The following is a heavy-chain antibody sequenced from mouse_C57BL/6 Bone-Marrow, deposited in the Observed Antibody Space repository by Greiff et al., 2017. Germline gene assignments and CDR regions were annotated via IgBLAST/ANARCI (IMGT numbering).Heavy chain of an antibody. V-gene: IGHV1-9*01. D-gene: IGHD1-1*01. CDR3: ARSGITTVVAINYYAMDY. Sequence: QVQLQQSGAELMKPGASVKLSCKATGYTFTGYWIEWVKQWPGHGLEWIGEILPGSGSTNYNEKFKGKATFTADTSSNTADMQLSSLTTEDSAIYYGARSGITTVVAINYYAMDYWGQGTSVTVSS. CDR1: GYTFTGYW. J-gene: IGHJ4*01. CDR2: ILPGSGST.